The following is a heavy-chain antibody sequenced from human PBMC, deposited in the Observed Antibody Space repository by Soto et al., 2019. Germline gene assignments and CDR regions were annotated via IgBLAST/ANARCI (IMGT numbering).Heavy chain of an antibody. CDR2: ITDRGST. CDR3: ARGVVRIVIIQYTSLFDY. D-gene: IGHD3-10*01. V-gene: IGHV4-34*01. Sequence: SETLSLTCAIYGGSFSGYYWSWIRQSPGKGLEWIGEITDRGSTNYDPSLKSRVTISVDTSKNQFSLKMTSVTAADTAVYYCARGVVRIVIIQYTSLFDYCGLGTSVTVSS. J-gene: IGHJ4*02. CDR1: GGSFSGYY.